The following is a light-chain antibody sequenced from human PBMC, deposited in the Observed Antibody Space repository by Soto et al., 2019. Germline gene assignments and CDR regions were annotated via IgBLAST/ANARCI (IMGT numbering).Light chain of an antibody. CDR2: DAS. J-gene: IGKJ1*01. CDR1: QGISNW. CDR3: QSYKNSSPWT. Sequence: DIQMTQSPSTLSASVGDRVTITCRASQGISNWLAWYQQKPGKAPKLLIFDASNLWSGVPSRFSGSGSGTEFTLTISSLQPDDIASYFCQSYKNSSPWTFGQGTKVEIK. V-gene: IGKV1-5*01.